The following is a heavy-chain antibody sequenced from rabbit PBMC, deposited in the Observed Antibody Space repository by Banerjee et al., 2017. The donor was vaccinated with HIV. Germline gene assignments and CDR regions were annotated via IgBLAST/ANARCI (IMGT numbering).Heavy chain of an antibody. CDR3: ARDLAGVTGWNFGL. CDR1: GFDFSSGYD. D-gene: IGHD4-1*01. CDR2: IGGGTGNH. J-gene: IGHJ4*01. V-gene: IGHV1S45*01. Sequence: QEQLEESGGDLVKPEGSLTLTCKASGFDFSSGYDMYWVRQAPGRGLEWIACIGGGTGNHYYANWAKGRFTISKTSSTTVTLQMTSLTAADTATYFCARDLAGVTGWNFGLWGQGTLVT.